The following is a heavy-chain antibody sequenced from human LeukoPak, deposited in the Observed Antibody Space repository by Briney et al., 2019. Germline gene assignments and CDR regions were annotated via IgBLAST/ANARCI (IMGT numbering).Heavy chain of an antibody. J-gene: IGHJ3*02. CDR3: ARGDYDFWSGYYTSAFDI. CDR2: INHSGST. Sequence: PSETLSLTCAVYGGSFSAYYWSWIRQPPGKGLEWIGEINHSGSTNYNPSLKSRVTISVDTSKNQFSLKLSSVTAADTAVYYCARGDYDFWSGYYTSAFDIWGQGTMVTVSS. V-gene: IGHV4-34*01. D-gene: IGHD3-3*01. CDR1: GGSFSAYY.